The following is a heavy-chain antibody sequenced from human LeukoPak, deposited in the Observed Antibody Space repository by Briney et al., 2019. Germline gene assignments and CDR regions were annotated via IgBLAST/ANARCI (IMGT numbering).Heavy chain of an antibody. V-gene: IGHV3-11*04. D-gene: IGHD3-10*01. J-gene: IGHJ5*02. CDR3: ASLYGSGPNWFDP. CDR2: ISGSGDRI. CDR1: GFTFNDYY. Sequence: EGSLRLSCAASGFTFNDYYMSWIRQAPGEGLEWISYISGSGDRIYYADSVKGRFTISRDNAKNSLYLQMNSLRAEDTAVYYCASLYGSGPNWFDPWGQGTLVTVSS.